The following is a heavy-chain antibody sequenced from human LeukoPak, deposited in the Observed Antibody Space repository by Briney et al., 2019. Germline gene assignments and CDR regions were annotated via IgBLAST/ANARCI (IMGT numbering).Heavy chain of an antibody. CDR2: ISSSSSTI. V-gene: IGHV3-48*01. CDR1: GFTFSTSG. J-gene: IGHJ4*02. CDR3: ARGIPPDY. Sequence: SGGSLRLSCAVSGFTFSTSGMHWVRQAPGKGLEWVSYISSSSSTIYYADSVKGRFTISRDNAKNSLYLQMNSLRAEDTAVYYCARGIPPDYWGQGTLVTVSS.